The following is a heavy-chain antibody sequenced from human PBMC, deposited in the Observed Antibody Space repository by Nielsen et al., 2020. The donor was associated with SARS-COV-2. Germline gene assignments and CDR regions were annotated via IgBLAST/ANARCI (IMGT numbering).Heavy chain of an antibody. CDR1: GYRFDSYW. Sequence: GESLKISCQGSGYRFDSYWIAWVRQMSGKGLEWMGLIYPADSHTTYSPSFQGQVTISVDKSINTAYLQWNTLKASDSGMYYCATWGSSDWFVYWGQGTLVTVSS. D-gene: IGHD2-2*01. J-gene: IGHJ4*02. CDR2: IYPADSHT. V-gene: IGHV5-51*01. CDR3: ATWGSSDWFVY.